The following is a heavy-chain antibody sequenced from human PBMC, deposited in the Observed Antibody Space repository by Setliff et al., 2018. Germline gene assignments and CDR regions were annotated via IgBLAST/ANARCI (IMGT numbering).Heavy chain of an antibody. D-gene: IGHD6-13*01. CDR3: ARGGVAAAGKKGVFEH. Sequence: ASVKVSCKASGYTFTDFGINWVRQAPGQGLEWMGWIGAYTGNTNYAQKLQGRVTMTTDSSTSTAYMELRSLRSDDTAVYYCARGGVAAAGKKGVFEHWGQGTLVTVSS. CDR2: IGAYTGNT. J-gene: IGHJ4*02. V-gene: IGHV1-18*01. CDR1: GYTFTDFG.